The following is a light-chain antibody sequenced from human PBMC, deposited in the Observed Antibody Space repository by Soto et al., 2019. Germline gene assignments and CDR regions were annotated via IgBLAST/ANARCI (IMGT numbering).Light chain of an antibody. CDR1: QSVSSY. CDR3: QQRSKLPLT. CDR2: DAS. Sequence: LYPGAIATLSCRASQSVSSYLAWYQQKPGQAHRLLIYDASNRATGTPARFSGSGSGTDFTLTICSLEPEDFAVYYYQQRSKLPLTFGGGTKVDIK. J-gene: IGKJ4*01. V-gene: IGKV3-11*01.